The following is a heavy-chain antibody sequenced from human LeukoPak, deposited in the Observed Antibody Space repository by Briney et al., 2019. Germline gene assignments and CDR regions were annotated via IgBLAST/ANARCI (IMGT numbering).Heavy chain of an antibody. Sequence: SETLSLTCTVSGGSISSYYWSWIRQPVGKGLEWIGRIFPGGSTNYNPSLKSRVTMSVDTSKNQFSLRLSSVTAVDTAVYYCARGPYSGSNFDYWGQGSLVIVSS. CDR1: GGSISSYY. CDR3: ARGPYSGSNFDY. D-gene: IGHD1-26*01. V-gene: IGHV4-4*07. J-gene: IGHJ4*02. CDR2: IFPGGST.